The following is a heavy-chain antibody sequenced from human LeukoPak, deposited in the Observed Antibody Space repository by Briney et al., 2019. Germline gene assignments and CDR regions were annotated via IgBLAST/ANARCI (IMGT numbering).Heavy chain of an antibody. J-gene: IGHJ4*02. D-gene: IGHD6-19*01. CDR1: GFTFSSYA. V-gene: IGHV3-23*01. CDR3: AKELGDSSGWYEDY. Sequence: PAGSLTLSCAASGFTFSSYAMSWIRQPPGKGLEWVSAINGSGGSTYYADSVKGRFTISRDNSKNTLYLQMNSLRAEDTAVYYCAKELGDSSGWYEDYWGQGTLVTVSS. CDR2: INGSGGST.